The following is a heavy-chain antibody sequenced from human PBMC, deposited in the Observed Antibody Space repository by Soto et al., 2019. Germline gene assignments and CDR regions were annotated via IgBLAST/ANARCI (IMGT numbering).Heavy chain of an antibody. Sequence: ASVKVSCKASGGTFSIYGFSWVRQAPGQGPEWIGGIIPILTTPNHAQKFHGRVTIVADESTTTVYMELSSLKSEDTAVYYCATSVGIAPTGEDGMDVWGQGTSVTVSS. CDR3: ATSVGIAPTGEDGMDV. D-gene: IGHD2-8*02. J-gene: IGHJ6*02. CDR1: GGTFSIYG. V-gene: IGHV1-69*13. CDR2: IIPILTTP.